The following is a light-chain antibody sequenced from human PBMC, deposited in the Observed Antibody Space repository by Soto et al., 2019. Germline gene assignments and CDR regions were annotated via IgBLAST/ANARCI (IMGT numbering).Light chain of an antibody. J-gene: IGLJ7*01. V-gene: IGLV2-11*01. CDR1: SSDVGGYNY. Sequence: QSALTQPRSVSGSPGQLVTISCTGTSSDVGGYNYVSWYQQHPGKAPKLMIYDVSKRPSGVPDRFSGSKSGNTASLTISGLQAEDEADYYCCSYAGSYAVFGGGTQLTVL. CDR3: CSYAGSYAV. CDR2: DVS.